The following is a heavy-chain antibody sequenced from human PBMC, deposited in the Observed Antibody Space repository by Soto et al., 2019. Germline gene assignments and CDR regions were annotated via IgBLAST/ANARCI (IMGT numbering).Heavy chain of an antibody. CDR1: GCSFSSDSYF. Sequence: SETLSLTCTVSGCSFSSDSYFWGWIRQPPGKGLEWIGSVHYSGSTYYNPSLKSRVTISVDTSKNQFSLRLSSVTAADTAVYFCARHANDFWTGYSSNDAFDIWGQGTMVT. CDR3: ARHANDFWTGYSSNDAFDI. J-gene: IGHJ3*02. CDR2: VHYSGST. V-gene: IGHV4-39*01. D-gene: IGHD3-3*01.